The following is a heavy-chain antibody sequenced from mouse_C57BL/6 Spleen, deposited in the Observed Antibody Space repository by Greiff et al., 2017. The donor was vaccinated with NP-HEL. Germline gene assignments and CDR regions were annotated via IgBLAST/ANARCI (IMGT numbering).Heavy chain of an antibody. D-gene: IGHD3-2*02. CDR2: IDPSDSYT. CDR3: ARREDGSGNYFDY. CDR1: GYTFTSYW. V-gene: IGHV1-59*01. J-gene: IGHJ2*01. Sequence: QVQLQQPGAELVRPGTSVKLSCKASGYTFTSYWMHWVKQRPGQGLEWIGVIDPSDSYTNYNQKFKGKATLTVDTSSSTAYMQLSSLTSEDSAVYYGARREDGSGNYFDYWGQGTTLTVSS.